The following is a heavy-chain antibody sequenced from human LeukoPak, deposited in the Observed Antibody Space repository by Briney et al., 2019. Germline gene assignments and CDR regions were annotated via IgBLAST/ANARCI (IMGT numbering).Heavy chain of an antibody. J-gene: IGHJ5*02. D-gene: IGHD6-13*01. CDR3: AAQYSSSWYNWFDP. CDR2: IYYSGST. Sequence: SETLSLTCTVSGGSICSYYWSWIRQPPGKGLEWIGYIYYSGSTNYNPSLKSRVTISVDTSKNQFSLKLSSVTAADTAVYYCAAQYSSSWYNWFDPWGQGILVTVSS. CDR1: GGSICSYY. V-gene: IGHV4-59*08.